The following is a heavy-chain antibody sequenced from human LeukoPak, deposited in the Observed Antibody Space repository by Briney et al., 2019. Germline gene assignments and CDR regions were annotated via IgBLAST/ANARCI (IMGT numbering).Heavy chain of an antibody. Sequence: PSETLSLTCAVSGYSFNSVYYWAWIRQPPGEGLEWIGSIYNSGSTSYNPSLKSRVTLSLDTSKNQFSLRLTSVTAADTAVYYCARNISGLGLYSHHAYDPAGAFDIWGQGTLVTVSS. J-gene: IGHJ3*02. CDR2: IYNSGST. CDR3: ARNISGLGLYSHHAYDPAGAFDI. D-gene: IGHD1-14*01. V-gene: IGHV4-38-2*01. CDR1: GYSFNSVYY.